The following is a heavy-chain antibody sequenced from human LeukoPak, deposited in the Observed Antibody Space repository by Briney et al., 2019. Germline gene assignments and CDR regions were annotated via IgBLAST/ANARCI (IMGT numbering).Heavy chain of an antibody. V-gene: IGHV1-69*01. Sequence: SVKVSCKASGGTFSSYAISWVRQAPGQGLEWMGGIIPIFGTANYAQKFQGRVTITADESTSTAYMELSSLRSEDTAVYYCARALRFLEWLSGDDAFDIWGQGTMVTVST. CDR2: IIPIFGTA. J-gene: IGHJ3*02. CDR1: GGTFSSYA. D-gene: IGHD3-3*01. CDR3: ARALRFLEWLSGDDAFDI.